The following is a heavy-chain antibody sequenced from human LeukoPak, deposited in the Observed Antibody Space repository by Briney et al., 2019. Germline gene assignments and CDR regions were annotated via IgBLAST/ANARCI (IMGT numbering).Heavy chain of an antibody. V-gene: IGHV4-59*01. CDR1: GGSISSYY. CDR3: ARVGFDSSGYYYYYMDV. D-gene: IGHD3-22*01. J-gene: IGHJ6*03. CDR2: IYYSGST. Sequence: PSETLSLTCTVSGGSISSYYWSWIRQPPGKGLEWIGYIYYSGSTNYNPSLKSRVTISVDTSKNQFSLKLSSVTAADTAVYYCARVGFDSSGYYYYYMDVWGKGTTVTTSS.